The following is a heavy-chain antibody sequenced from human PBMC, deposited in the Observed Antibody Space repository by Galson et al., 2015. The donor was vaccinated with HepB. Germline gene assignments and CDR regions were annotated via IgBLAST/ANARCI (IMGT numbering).Heavy chain of an antibody. V-gene: IGHV3-20*04. CDR3: ARNEGDVPGWYYLDS. J-gene: IGHJ4*01. Sequence: SLRLSCAASGFNFDVFGMSWVRQRPGKGLESVSDINWNGGLTRYGDSVQGRFTISRDNAKNTLYLQMNSLRAEDTAFYFCARNEGDVPGWYYLDSWGRGTLVTVAS. CDR1: GFNFDVFG. CDR2: INWNGGLT. D-gene: IGHD6-19*01.